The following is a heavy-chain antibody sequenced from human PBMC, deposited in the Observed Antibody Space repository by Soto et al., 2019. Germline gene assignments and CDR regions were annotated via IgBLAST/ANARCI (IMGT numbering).Heavy chain of an antibody. V-gene: IGHV4-31*03. CDR1: GDSIINGGYY. CDR2: IFHTVIT. Sequence: QVQLQESGPGLLKPSQTLSLTCTVSGDSIINGGYYWSWIRQRLGEGLEWIGYIFHTVITHSNPSLQSRVAMSVDTSKNQFSLKLTSVTAADTAVYYCARGPIGERFDYWGQGTLVPVSS. D-gene: IGHD3-10*01. CDR3: ARGPIGERFDY. J-gene: IGHJ4*01.